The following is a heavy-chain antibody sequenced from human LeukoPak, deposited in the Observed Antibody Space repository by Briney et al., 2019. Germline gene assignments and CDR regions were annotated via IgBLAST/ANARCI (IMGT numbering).Heavy chain of an antibody. V-gene: IGHV4-59*01. CDR2: IYYSGST. J-gene: IGHJ3*02. CDR3: ARAFDFHDAFDI. D-gene: IGHD3-9*01. CDR1: GGSISSYY. Sequence: SETLSLTCTVSGGSISSYYWSWIRQPPGKGLGWIGYIYYSGSTNYNPSLKSRVTISVDTSKNQFSLKLSSVTAADTAVYYCARAFDFHDAFDIWGQGTMVTVSS.